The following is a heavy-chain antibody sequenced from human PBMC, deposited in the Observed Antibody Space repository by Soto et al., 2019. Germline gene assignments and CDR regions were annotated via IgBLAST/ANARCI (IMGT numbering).Heavy chain of an antibody. Sequence: PGGSLRLSCAASGFTVSSNYMSWVRQAPGKGLEWVSVIYSGGSTYYADSVKGRFTISRDNSKNTLYLQMNSLRAEDTAMYYCARAGFLEWFGYFDYWGQGTLVTVSS. V-gene: IGHV3-53*01. D-gene: IGHD3-3*01. CDR2: IYSGGST. CDR1: GFTVSSNY. CDR3: ARAGFLEWFGYFDY. J-gene: IGHJ4*02.